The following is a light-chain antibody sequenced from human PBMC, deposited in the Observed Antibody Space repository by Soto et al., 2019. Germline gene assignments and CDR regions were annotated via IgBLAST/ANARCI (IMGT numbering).Light chain of an antibody. Sequence: EIVFTRAPATLSLSPGEGATVSCRASQSVSSHLAWYQQKRGQAPRLLIYDASSRASGIPARFSGRGSGTDFTLTISYLEPEDFAIYYCQQGGNWPLTFGQGTRLEIK. CDR3: QQGGNWPLT. V-gene: IGKV3-11*01. CDR1: QSVSSH. J-gene: IGKJ5*01. CDR2: DAS.